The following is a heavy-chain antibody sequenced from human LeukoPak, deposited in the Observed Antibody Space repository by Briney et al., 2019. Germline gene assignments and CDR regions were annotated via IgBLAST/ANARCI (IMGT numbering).Heavy chain of an antibody. D-gene: IGHD3-10*01. CDR2: IYPGDSDT. Sequence: GESLKISCKGSGYSFTSYWIGWVRQMPGKGLEWMGIIYPGDSDTRYSPSFQGQVTISADKSISTAYLQWSSLKASDTAMYYCARLGFDYGSGSYYTNNWFDPWGQGTLVTVSS. CDR1: GYSFTSYW. J-gene: IGHJ5*02. CDR3: ARLGFDYGSGSYYTNNWFDP. V-gene: IGHV5-51*01.